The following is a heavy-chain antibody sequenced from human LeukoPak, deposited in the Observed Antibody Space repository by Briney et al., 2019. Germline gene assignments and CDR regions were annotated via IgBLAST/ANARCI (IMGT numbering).Heavy chain of an antibody. CDR3: ARPPMATTTGGAFDI. CDR1: GVSISSSNSY. D-gene: IGHD5-24*01. Sequence: SETLSLTCTVSGVSISSSNSYWGWIRQPPGKGLEWIGSIYYSGNTYYNASLKSQVSISIDTSKNQFSLKLSSVTAADTAVYYCARPPMATTTGGAFDIWGQGTMVTVSS. CDR2: IYYSGNT. V-gene: IGHV4-39*07. J-gene: IGHJ3*02.